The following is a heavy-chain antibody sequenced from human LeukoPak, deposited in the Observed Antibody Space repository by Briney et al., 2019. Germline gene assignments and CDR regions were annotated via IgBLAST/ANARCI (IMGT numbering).Heavy chain of an antibody. CDR2: INPNSGGT. V-gene: IGHV1-2*02. D-gene: IGHD5-18*01. CDR1: GYTFTGYY. CDR3: ARDPDLLYSYGFGAFDI. Sequence: ASVKVSCKASGYTFTGYYMHWVRQAPGQGLEWMGWINPNSGGTNYAQKFQGRVTMTRDTSISTAYMELSRLRSDDTAVYYCARDPDLLYSYGFGAFDIWGQGTKVTVSS. J-gene: IGHJ3*02.